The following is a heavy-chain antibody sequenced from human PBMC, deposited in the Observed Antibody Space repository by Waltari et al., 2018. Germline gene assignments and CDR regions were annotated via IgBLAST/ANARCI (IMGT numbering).Heavy chain of an antibody. CDR1: GVLFLRYA. V-gene: IGHV3-23*01. J-gene: IGHJ4*02. CDR2: ISGPALTT. Sequence: EVQLLDSGGGLVQPGGSLRLSCAASGVLFLRYALTWVRQAPGKGREWVSSISGPALTTFYADSVKGRFSVSRDNSKNTLYLQINGLRADDTAVYYCAKAGGIAAAEFQFDFWGRGTLVTVSS. CDR3: AKAGGIAAAEFQFDF. D-gene: IGHD6-13*01.